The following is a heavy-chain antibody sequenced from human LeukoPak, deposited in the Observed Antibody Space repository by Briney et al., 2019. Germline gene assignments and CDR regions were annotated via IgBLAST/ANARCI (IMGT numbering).Heavy chain of an antibody. Sequence: SATLSLTCTVYACSISSTTYYWAWLRQPPGKGLDRIGEIYHSGSTNYDPSLKSRVTISVDKSKNQFSLKLSSVTAADTAVYYCARDRGSGYALARYFDYWGQGTLVTASS. CDR2: IYHSGST. V-gene: IGHV4-39*07. CDR3: ARDRGSGYALARYFDY. J-gene: IGHJ4*02. CDR1: ACSISSTTYY. D-gene: IGHD3-22*01.